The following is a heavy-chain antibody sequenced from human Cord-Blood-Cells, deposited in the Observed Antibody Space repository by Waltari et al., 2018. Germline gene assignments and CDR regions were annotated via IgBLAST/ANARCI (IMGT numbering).Heavy chain of an antibody. D-gene: IGHD6-19*01. CDR2: IIPIFGTA. V-gene: IGHV1-69*06. J-gene: IGHJ4*02. CDR3: ARGSGSSYSSGWYEYYFDY. Sequence: QVQRVQSGAEVKKPGYSVKASCKASGGTFSSYACSWVRPAPGQGLEWMGGIIPIFGTANYAQKFQGRVTITADKSTSTAYMELSSLRSEDTAVYYCARGSGSSYSSGWYEYYFDYWGQGTLVTVSS. CDR1: GGTFSSYA.